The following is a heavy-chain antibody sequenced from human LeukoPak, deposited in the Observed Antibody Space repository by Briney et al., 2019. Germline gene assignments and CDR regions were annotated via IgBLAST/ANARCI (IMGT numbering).Heavy chain of an antibody. Sequence: SETLSLTCTVSGGSISPYYWRWIRPPPGRGWEWIGYVNYSGSTNYSPSLKSRVTISVDTSNNRFSLKLSSVTAADTAVYYCAYSRSGWIYFDCWGQGSLVTVSS. V-gene: IGHV4-59*13. CDR2: VNYSGST. CDR1: GGSISPYY. D-gene: IGHD6-19*01. J-gene: IGHJ4*02. CDR3: AYSRSGWIYFDC.